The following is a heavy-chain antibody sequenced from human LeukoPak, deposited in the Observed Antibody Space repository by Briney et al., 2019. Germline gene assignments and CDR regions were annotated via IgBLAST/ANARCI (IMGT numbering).Heavy chain of an antibody. V-gene: IGHV3-23*01. CDR3: AKDLEMYYYDSSGYYVRFSAFDI. D-gene: IGHD3-22*01. Sequence: GGSLRLSCAASGFTFSSYAMSWVRQAPGKGLEWVSAISGSGGSTYYADSVKGRFTISRDNSKSTLYLQMNSLRAEDTAVYYCAKDLEMYYYDSSGYYVRFSAFDIWGQGTMVTVSS. J-gene: IGHJ3*02. CDR2: ISGSGGST. CDR1: GFTFSSYA.